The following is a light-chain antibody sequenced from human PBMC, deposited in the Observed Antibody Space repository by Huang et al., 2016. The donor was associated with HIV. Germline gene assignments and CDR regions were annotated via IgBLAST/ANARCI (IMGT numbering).Light chain of an antibody. J-gene: IGKJ3*01. CDR3: QQYNTSPTT. CDR2: GAS. V-gene: IGKV3-15*01. Sequence: EIIMTQFPATLSLSPGERATLSCRASQSVGTQSAWYQQKPGQAPRLILLGASNRATGVPGRISGSGSGTEFTLTISSVQSEDFAVYYCQQYNTSPTTFGPGTRVDVK. CDR1: QSVGTQ.